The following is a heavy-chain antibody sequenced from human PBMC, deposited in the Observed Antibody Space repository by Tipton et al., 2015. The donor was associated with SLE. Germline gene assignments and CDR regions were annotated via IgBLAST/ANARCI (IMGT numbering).Heavy chain of an antibody. Sequence: QLVQSGAEVKKPGASVKVSCKASGYTFTSYGISWVRQAPGQGLEWMGWISAYNGNTNYAQKLQGRVTMTTDTFTITAYKELRSLRSDDTTAYYCARGLFPEVWFKELFCRGQGTLFTVSS. D-gene: IGHD3-10*01. CDR2: ISAYNGNT. V-gene: IGHV1-18*01. CDR1: GYTFTSYG. J-gene: IGHJ4*02. CDR3: ARGLFPEVWFKELFC.